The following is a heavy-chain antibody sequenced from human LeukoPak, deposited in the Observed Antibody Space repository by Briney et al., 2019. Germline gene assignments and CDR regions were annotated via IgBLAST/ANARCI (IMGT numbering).Heavy chain of an antibody. V-gene: IGHV4-59*08. CDR2: IRYGGSA. Sequence: SETLSLTCTVSGDSISTYYWSWIRQPPGKGLEWIGYIRYGGSANYNPSLRSRVTISIDTSKNQFSLKLSSVTAADTAVYHCARLVYDSRGYYFDYWGQGTLVTVSS. J-gene: IGHJ4*02. CDR1: GDSISTYY. CDR3: ARLVYDSRGYYFDY. D-gene: IGHD3-22*01.